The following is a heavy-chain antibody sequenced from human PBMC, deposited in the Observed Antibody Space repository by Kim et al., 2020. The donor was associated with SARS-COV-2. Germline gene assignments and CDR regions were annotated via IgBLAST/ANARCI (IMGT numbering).Heavy chain of an antibody. Sequence: EGSAKFYADSVKGRFTIFRDNAKNSLFLQMNSLRAEDTAMYFCVRSIDYWGQGTLVTVSS. V-gene: IGHV3-7*03. J-gene: IGHJ4*02. CDR2: EGSAK. CDR3: VRSIDY.